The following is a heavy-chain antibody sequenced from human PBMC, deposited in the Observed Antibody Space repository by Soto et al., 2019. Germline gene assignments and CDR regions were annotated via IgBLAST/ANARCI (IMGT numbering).Heavy chain of an antibody. D-gene: IGHD5-12*01. CDR3: ARVKATLYRHYYFDY. Sequence: SETLSLTCSVSGGTINSGDYFWSWIRQPPGKGLEWIGSIFYTGSTYYGPSLKSRASMSMDTSKKLFSLRLRSLTAADTAVYFCARVKATLYRHYYFDYWGQGTPVTVSS. CDR2: IFYTGST. CDR1: GGTINSGDYF. J-gene: IGHJ4*02. V-gene: IGHV4-30-4*01.